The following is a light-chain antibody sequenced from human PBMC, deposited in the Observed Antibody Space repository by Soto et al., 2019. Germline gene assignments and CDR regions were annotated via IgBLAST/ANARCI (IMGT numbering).Light chain of an antibody. CDR2: GAS. Sequence: EVGSTQSPATLSVSTGERVTLSCRASHTINNNVAWYQQKPGQAPRLLIYGASTRATGIPARFSGSGSGTDFTLTISNLEPEDFAVYYCQQHICWPLTFGGGTKVDIK. J-gene: IGKJ4*01. CDR1: HTINNN. V-gene: IGKV3-15*01. CDR3: QQHICWPLT.